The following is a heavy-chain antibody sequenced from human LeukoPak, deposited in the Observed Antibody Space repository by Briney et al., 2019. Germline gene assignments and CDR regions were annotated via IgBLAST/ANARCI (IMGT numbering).Heavy chain of an antibody. CDR2: IYTSGST. D-gene: IGHD3-22*01. CDR1: GGSISSYY. J-gene: IGHJ4*02. Sequence: SETLSLTCTVSGGSISSYYWSWIRQPAGKGLEWIGRIYTSGSTNYNPSLKSRVTMSVDTSKNQFSLKLSSVTAADTAVYYCARDRYYDSSGSYYIGYHYWGQGTLVTVSS. CDR3: ARDRYYDSSGSYYIGYHY. V-gene: IGHV4-4*07.